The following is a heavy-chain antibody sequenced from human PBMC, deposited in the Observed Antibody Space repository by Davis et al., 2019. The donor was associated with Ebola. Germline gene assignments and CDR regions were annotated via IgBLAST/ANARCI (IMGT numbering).Heavy chain of an antibody. CDR3: ARAGYCSSTSCKRYYYYYGMDV. Sequence: SVKVSCKASGGTFSSYAISWVRQAPGQGLEWMGRIIPILGIANYAQKFQGRVTISADKSTSTAYTELSSLRSEDTAVYYCARAGYCSSTSCKRYYYYYGMDVWGQGTTVTVSS. CDR2: IIPILGIA. D-gene: IGHD2-2*03. J-gene: IGHJ6*02. CDR1: GGTFSSYA. V-gene: IGHV1-69*04.